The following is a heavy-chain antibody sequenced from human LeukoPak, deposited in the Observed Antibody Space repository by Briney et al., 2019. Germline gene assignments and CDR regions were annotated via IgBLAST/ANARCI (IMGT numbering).Heavy chain of an antibody. CDR3: AKGSYIAARPLVDY. CDR1: GFTFSSYA. CDR2: ISGSGDST. D-gene: IGHD6-6*01. V-gene: IGHV3-23*01. J-gene: IGHJ4*02. Sequence: GGSLRLSCPASGFTFSSYAMSWVRQAPGKGLEWVSVISGSGDSTYYAGSVKGRFTISRDNSKNTLYLQMNSLRAEDTAVFYCAKGSYIAARPLVDYWGQGTLVTVSS.